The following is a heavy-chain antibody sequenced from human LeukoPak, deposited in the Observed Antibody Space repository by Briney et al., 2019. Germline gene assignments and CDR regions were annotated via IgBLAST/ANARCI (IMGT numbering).Heavy chain of an antibody. CDR1: GCTFSSYA. V-gene: IGHV1-69*13. Sequence: SVKVSCKPSGCTFSSYAISWVRQAPGQGLEWMGGIIPIFGTANYAQKFQGRVTITADESTSTAYMELSSLTSEDTAVYYCARTSYGYVWGSYRLFDYWGQGTLVTVSS. J-gene: IGHJ4*02. CDR2: IIPIFGTA. D-gene: IGHD3-16*02. CDR3: ARTSYGYVWGSYRLFDY.